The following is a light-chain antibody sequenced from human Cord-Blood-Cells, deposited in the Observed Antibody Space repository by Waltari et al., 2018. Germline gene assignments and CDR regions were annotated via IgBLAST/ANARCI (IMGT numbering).Light chain of an antibody. J-gene: IGLJ2*01. Sequence: QSALTQPASVSGSPGPSITISCTGTSSDVGSYNLVSWYQQHPGKAPKPMIYEGSKRPSGVANRLSGSKSGNTAALTISGLQAEDEADYYCCSYAGSSTFEVFGGGTKLTVL. CDR2: EGS. V-gene: IGLV2-23*03. CDR3: CSYAGSSTFEV. CDR1: SSDVGSYNL.